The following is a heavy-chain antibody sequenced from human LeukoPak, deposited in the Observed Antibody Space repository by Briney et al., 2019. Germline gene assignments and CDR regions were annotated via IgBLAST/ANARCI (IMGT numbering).Heavy chain of an antibody. CDR1: GVTFSSYA. D-gene: IGHD5-12*01. J-gene: IGHJ4*02. V-gene: IGHV3-23*01. Sequence: AGSLRLSCTASGVTFSSYAMSWVRQAPGKGLEWVSAISGSGGSTYYADSVKGRFTISRDNSKNTLYLQMNSLRAEDTAVYYCAKGWYSGYDYDYWGQGTLVTVSS. CDR3: AKGWYSGYDYDY. CDR2: ISGSGGST.